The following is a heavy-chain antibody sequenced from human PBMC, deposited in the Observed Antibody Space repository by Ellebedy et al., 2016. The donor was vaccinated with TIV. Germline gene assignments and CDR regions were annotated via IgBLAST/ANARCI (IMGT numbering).Heavy chain of an antibody. Sequence: MPSETLSLTCTVSGESFSRFPLSWVRQPPGKGLEWIAEIHQSEITAYNPSLKRRVTLSEDTSKNQFSLNLTSVTAADTARYYCARGRRDCRGDKCRHPLSTAFDIWGQGTMVTVSS. CDR2: IHQSEIT. CDR3: ARGRRDCRGDKCRHPLSTAFDI. V-gene: IGHV4-34*01. D-gene: IGHD2-21*01. J-gene: IGHJ3*02. CDR1: GESFSRFP.